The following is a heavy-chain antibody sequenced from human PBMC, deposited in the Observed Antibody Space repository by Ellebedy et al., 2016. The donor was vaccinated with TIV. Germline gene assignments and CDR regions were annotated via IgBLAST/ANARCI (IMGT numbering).Heavy chain of an antibody. CDR2: VYPKNGDT. CDR3: AKDSPPYTSSWRDILDYAEH. D-gene: IGHD6-13*01. Sequence: ASVKVSCKTSGYTFTAYHIHWVRQAPGQGLEWMGWVYPKNGDTTYAQKSQGRVTMTRDTSTTTCYMELNSLRSDDTAVYYCAKDSPPYTSSWRDILDYAEHWGQGTLVTVSS. V-gene: IGHV1-2*02. J-gene: IGHJ4*02. CDR1: GYTFTAYH.